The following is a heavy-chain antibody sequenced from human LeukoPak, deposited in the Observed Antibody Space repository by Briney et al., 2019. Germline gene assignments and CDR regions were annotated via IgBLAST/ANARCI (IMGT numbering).Heavy chain of an antibody. CDR2: IRSKANSYAT. J-gene: IGHJ4*02. CDR3: TRHGRRVGAKTSVDY. V-gene: IGHV3-73*01. D-gene: IGHD1-26*01. Sequence: GGSLRLSCAASGFTFSGSAMHRVRQASGKGLEWVGRIRSKANSYATAYAASVKGRFTISRDDSKNTAYLQMNSLKTEDTAVYYCTRHGRRVGAKTSVDYWGQGTLVTVSS. CDR1: GFTFSGSA.